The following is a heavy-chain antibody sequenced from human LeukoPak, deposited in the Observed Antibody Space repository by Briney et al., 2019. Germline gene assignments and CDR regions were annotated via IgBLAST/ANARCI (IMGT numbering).Heavy chain of an antibody. J-gene: IGHJ5*02. CDR2: IKQDGSEK. V-gene: IGHV3-7*01. CDR3: ARVLTGSWDWFDP. CDR1: GFTFSSYW. Sequence: GGSLRLSCAASGFTFSSYWMSWVRQAPGKGLEWVANIKQDGSEKYYVDSVKGRFTISRDNAKNSLYLQMNSLRAEDTAVYYCARVLTGSWDWFDPWGQGTLVTVSS. D-gene: IGHD2-8*02.